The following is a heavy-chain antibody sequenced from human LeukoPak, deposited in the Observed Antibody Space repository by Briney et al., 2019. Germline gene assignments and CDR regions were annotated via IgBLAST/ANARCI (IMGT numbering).Heavy chain of an antibody. Sequence: ASVKVSCKASGYTFTRYGINWVRQATGQGLEWMGWMNPNSGTTGYAQKFQGRVTMTRNTLMSTAYMELSSLRSEDTAVYYCARGPTGYGDYYFDYWGQGTLVTVSS. V-gene: IGHV1-8*01. CDR3: ARGPTGYGDYYFDY. J-gene: IGHJ4*02. CDR1: GYTFTRYG. D-gene: IGHD4-17*01. CDR2: MNPNSGTT.